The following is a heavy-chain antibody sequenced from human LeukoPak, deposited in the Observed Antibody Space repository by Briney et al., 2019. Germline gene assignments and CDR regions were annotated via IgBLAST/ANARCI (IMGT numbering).Heavy chain of an antibody. D-gene: IGHD3-16*01. J-gene: IGHJ6*02. CDR1: GFTFSSYW. Sequence: GGSLRLSCAASGFTFSSYWMHWVRQAPGKGLVWVSRINSDGSRTSCADSVKGRFTISRDNAKNTLYLQMNSLTTEDTAVCYCARPYAWGSPLHYGMDVWGQGTTVTVSS. CDR2: INSDGSRT. V-gene: IGHV3-74*01. CDR3: ARPYAWGSPLHYGMDV.